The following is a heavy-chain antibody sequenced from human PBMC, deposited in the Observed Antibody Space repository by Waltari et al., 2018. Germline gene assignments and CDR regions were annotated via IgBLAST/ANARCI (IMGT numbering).Heavy chain of an antibody. D-gene: IGHD6-13*01. CDR2: ISSSSSYI. CDR1: GFTFSSYS. J-gene: IGHJ4*02. CDR3: ARDSSSWYYFDY. V-gene: IGHV3-21*01. Sequence: EVQLVESGGGLVKPGGPLRLSCAASGFTFSSYSMNWVRQAPGKGLEWVSSISSSSSYIYYADSVKGRFTISRDNAKNSLYLQMNSLRAEDTAVYYCARDSSSWYYFDYWGQGTLVTVSS.